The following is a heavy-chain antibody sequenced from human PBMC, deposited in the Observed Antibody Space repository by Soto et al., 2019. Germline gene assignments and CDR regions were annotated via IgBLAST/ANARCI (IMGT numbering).Heavy chain of an antibody. V-gene: IGHV5-51*01. CDR2: IYPGDFNT. D-gene: IGHD3-22*01. CDR3: ARTQRIVIVLGNDASDV. J-gene: IGHJ3*01. Sequence: GESLKISCKGSGYGFTRYWISWVRQMPGKGLEWMGVIYPGDFNTRYSPSFQGQVTISADKSINTAYLQWSNLKASHTAIYFCARTQRIVIVLGNDASDVWGKVTMGTVSS. CDR1: GYGFTRYW.